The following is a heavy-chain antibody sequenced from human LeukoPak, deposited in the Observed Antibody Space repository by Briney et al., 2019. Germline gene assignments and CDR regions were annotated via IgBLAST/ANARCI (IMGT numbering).Heavy chain of an antibody. Sequence: GRSLRLSCAASGFTFSSYWMHWVRQAPGKGLVWVSRIKSDGSSTRYADSVKGRFTISRDNAKNTLYLQMNSLRAEDTAVYYCARGRAYYDFWSGYYNWFDPWGQGTLVTVSS. V-gene: IGHV3-74*01. CDR1: GFTFSSYW. J-gene: IGHJ5*02. CDR3: ARGRAYYDFWSGYYNWFDP. CDR2: IKSDGSST. D-gene: IGHD3-3*01.